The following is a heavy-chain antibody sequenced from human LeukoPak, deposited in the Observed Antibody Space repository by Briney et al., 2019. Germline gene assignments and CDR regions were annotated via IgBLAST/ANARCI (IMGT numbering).Heavy chain of an antibody. Sequence: GGSLRLSCAASGFTFSSYEMNWVRQAPGKGLEWVSCISSSGSTIYYADSVKGRFTISRDNAKNSLYLQMNSLKTEDTAVYYCSRESPYHYSMDVWGKGTTVTVSS. V-gene: IGHV3-48*03. J-gene: IGHJ6*03. CDR3: SRESPYHYSMDV. CDR2: ISSSGSTI. CDR1: GFTFSSYE.